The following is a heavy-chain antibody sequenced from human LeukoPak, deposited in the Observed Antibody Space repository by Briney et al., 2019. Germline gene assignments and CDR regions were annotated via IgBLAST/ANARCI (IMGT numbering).Heavy chain of an antibody. J-gene: IGHJ6*03. CDR3: AREGGHYYYIDV. CDR1: GDSVSSNSAA. D-gene: IGHD3-16*01. Sequence: SQTLSLTCAISGDSVSSNSAAWHWVRQSPSSGLEWLGRTYYRSKWSNDYAVSMKGRITTKPDTSKNQFSLQLIPVTPEDTAVYFCAREGGHYYYIDVWGKGTTVTVSS. CDR2: TYYRSKWSN. V-gene: IGHV6-1*01.